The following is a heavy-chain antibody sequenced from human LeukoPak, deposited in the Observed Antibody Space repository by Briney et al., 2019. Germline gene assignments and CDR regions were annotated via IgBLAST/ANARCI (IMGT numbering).Heavy chain of an antibody. V-gene: IGHV4-59*11. CDR3: ARVPGVVVPAAIGHYYYYYMDV. D-gene: IGHD2-2*01. CDR2: IYYSGST. J-gene: IGHJ6*03. CDR1: GGSLSSHY. Sequence: PSETLSLTCTVSGGSLSSHYWSWIRQPPGKGLEWIGYIYYSGSTNYNPSLKSRVTLSVDTSKNQFSLKLSSVTAADTAVYYCARVPGVVVPAAIGHYYYYYMDVWGKGATVTVSS.